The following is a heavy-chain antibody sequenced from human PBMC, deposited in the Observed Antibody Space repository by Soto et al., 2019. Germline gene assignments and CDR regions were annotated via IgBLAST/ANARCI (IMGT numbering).Heavy chain of an antibody. V-gene: IGHV1-18*01. CDR2: ISTYNGNT. D-gene: IGHD2-2*01. CDR3: ARDHCISTSCYVHY. Sequence: QVQLVQSGAEVKKPGASVKVSCKASGYTFTSYGVSWERQAPGQGLEWMGWISTYNGNTNYAQKFQGRVTMTTDTSTSTAYMELRSLRSDDTVVYYCARDHCISTSCYVHYWGQGTLVTVSS. CDR1: GYTFTSYG. J-gene: IGHJ4*02.